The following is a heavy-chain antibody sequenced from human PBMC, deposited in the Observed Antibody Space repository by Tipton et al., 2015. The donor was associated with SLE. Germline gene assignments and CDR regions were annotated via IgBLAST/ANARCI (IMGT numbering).Heavy chain of an antibody. CDR1: GGSLISGGYY. Sequence: TLSLTCTVSGGSLISGGYYWSWIRQHPGKGLEWIGYVDYSGRTYYNPSLKSRVTISVDTSKNQFSLKLSSVTAADTAVYYCARSEAAAGVLNWFDPWGQGTLVTVSS. J-gene: IGHJ5*02. CDR3: ARSEAAAGVLNWFDP. V-gene: IGHV4-31*03. CDR2: VDYSGRT. D-gene: IGHD3-10*01.